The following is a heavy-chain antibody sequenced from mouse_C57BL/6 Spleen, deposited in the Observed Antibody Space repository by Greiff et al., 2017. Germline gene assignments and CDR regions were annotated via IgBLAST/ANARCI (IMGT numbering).Heavy chain of an antibody. J-gene: IGHJ4*01. V-gene: IGHV5-16*01. D-gene: IGHD2-4*01. Sequence: EVLLVESEGGLVQPGSSMKLSCTASGFTFSDYYMAWVRQVPEKGLEWVANINYDGSSTYYLDSLKSRFIISRDTAKNILYLQMSSLKSEDTATYDCARYYYYEYDGLYYCAFDYWGQGTSVTVSS. CDR2: INYDGSST. CDR1: GFTFSDYY. CDR3: ARYYYYEYDGLYYCAFDY.